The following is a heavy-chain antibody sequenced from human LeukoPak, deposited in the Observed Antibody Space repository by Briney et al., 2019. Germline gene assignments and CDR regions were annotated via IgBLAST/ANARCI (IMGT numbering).Heavy chain of an antibody. CDR3: ARAGYDYVWGSYRLFDY. CDR2: INHSGST. CDR1: GGSFSGYY. V-gene: IGHV4-34*01. Sequence: SETLSLTCAVYGGSFSGYYWSWVRQPPGKGLEWIGDINHSGSTNYNPSLRSRVTLSVDTSKNQFSLKPSSVTAADTAVYYCARAGYDYVWGSYRLFDYWGQGTLVTVSS. D-gene: IGHD3-16*02. J-gene: IGHJ4*02.